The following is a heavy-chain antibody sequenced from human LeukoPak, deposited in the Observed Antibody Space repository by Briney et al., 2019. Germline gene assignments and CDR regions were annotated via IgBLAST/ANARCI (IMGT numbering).Heavy chain of an antibody. D-gene: IGHD2-21*01. V-gene: IGHV3-7*01. CDR1: GFNFGNSW. CDR2: INNDGSQK. Sequence: GGSLRLSCIASGFNFGNSWMSWVRPAPGKGLEWVANINNDGSQKYYVDSVKGRFNISRDDAKNSVYLQMNSLRVEDTAIYFCARDPGWGSLDFWGQGTLVTVSS. CDR3: ARDPGWGSLDF. J-gene: IGHJ4*02.